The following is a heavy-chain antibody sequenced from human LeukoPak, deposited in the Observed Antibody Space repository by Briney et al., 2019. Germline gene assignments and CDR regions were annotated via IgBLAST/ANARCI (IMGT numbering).Heavy chain of an antibody. CDR3: TTFDYAAFLI. CDR1: GFTSSNAW. J-gene: IGHJ3*02. V-gene: IGHV3-15*01. CDR2: IKSKTDGGTR. D-gene: IGHD4/OR15-4a*01. Sequence: PGGSLRLSCAVSGFTSSNAWMSWVRQAPGKGLEWVGRIKSKTDGGTRDYAAPVKGRFTISRDDSKNTLYLQMNSLKTEDIAVYYCTTFDYAAFLIWGQGTMVTVSS.